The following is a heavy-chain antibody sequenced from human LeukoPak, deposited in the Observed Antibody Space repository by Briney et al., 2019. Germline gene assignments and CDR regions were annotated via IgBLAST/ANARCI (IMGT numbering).Heavy chain of an antibody. D-gene: IGHD6-19*01. V-gene: IGHV4-59*11. Sequence: PSETLSLTCTVSGGSISNHYWSWIRQPPGKGLEWIGYIYYRGRGSSEYNPSLKSRVSISVDTSENQFSLKLSSVTAADTAVYYCARGFEYSSGWYGDLDCWGQGTLVTVSS. J-gene: IGHJ4*02. CDR3: ARGFEYSSGWYGDLDC. CDR1: GGSISNHY. CDR2: IYYRGRGSS.